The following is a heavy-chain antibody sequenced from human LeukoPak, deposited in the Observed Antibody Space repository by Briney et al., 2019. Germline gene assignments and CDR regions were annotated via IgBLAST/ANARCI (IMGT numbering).Heavy chain of an antibody. CDR1: GFTFSNAW. Sequence: GGSLRLSCAASGFTFSNAWMSWVRQAPGKGLEWVSAISGSGGSTYYADSVKGRFTISRDNSKNTLYLQMNSLRAEDTAVYYCAKGDSSGYYYYYFDYWGQGTLVTVSS. V-gene: IGHV3-23*01. D-gene: IGHD3-22*01. CDR2: ISGSGGST. CDR3: AKGDSSGYYYYYFDY. J-gene: IGHJ4*02.